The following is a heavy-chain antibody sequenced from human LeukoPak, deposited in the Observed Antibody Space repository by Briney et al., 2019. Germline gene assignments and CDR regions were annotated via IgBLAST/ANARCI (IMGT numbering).Heavy chain of an antibody. CDR2: IYYSGST. CDR3: ARRPPIDSSGYYYFDY. CDR1: GGSISSSSYY. V-gene: IGHV4-39*01. Sequence: SETLSLTCTVSGGSISSSSYYWGWIRQPPGKGLEWIGSIYYSGSTYYNPSPKSRVTISVETSKNQFSLKLSSVTAADTAVYYCARRPPIDSSGYYYFDYWGQGTLVTVSS. D-gene: IGHD3-22*01. J-gene: IGHJ4*02.